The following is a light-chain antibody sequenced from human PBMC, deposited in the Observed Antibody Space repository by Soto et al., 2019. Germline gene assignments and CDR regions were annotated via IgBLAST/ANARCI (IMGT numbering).Light chain of an antibody. CDR3: QQYNSVSLLT. CDR2: KAS. CDR1: QSISSW. V-gene: IGKV1-5*03. J-gene: IGKJ4*02. Sequence: DIPMTQSPSTLSASVGDRVTITCRASQSISSWLAWYQQKPGKAPKLLIYKASSLESGVPSRFSGSGSGTEVTLIISSLQPDDVATYYCQQYNSVSLLTFGGGTKVEIK.